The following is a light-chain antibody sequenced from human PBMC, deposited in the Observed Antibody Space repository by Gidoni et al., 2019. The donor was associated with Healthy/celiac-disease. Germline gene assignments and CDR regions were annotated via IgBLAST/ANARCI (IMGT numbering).Light chain of an antibody. J-gene: IGLJ2*01. CDR1: SSDVGGYNS. CDR3: SSYTSSSTLV. Sequence: QSALTQPASVSGSPGQSITISCTGTSSDVGGYNSVSCYQQHPGKAPKLMIYDVSNRPSVVSNRFSGSKAGNTASLTISGLQAEDEADYYCSSYTSSSTLVFGGGTKLTVL. V-gene: IGLV2-14*01. CDR2: DVS.